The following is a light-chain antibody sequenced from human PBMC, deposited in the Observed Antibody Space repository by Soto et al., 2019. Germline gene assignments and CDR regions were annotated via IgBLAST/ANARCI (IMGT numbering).Light chain of an antibody. V-gene: IGLV1-40*01. Sequence: QAVVTQPPSVSGAPGQRVTISCSGSSSNIGARYDVHWYQQLPGTAPKLLVYGDSNRPSGVPDRFSASKSGTAASLAITGLQAEDEAHYYCQSYDSSLSSWVFGGGTKVTVL. CDR3: QSYDSSLSSWV. CDR2: GDS. J-gene: IGLJ3*02. CDR1: SSNIGARYD.